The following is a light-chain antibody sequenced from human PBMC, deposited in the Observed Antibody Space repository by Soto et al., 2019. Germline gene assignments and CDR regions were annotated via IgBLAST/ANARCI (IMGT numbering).Light chain of an antibody. CDR1: QTVRSN. J-gene: IGKJ4*01. V-gene: IGKV3-11*01. CDR3: QQYSNWPLT. CDR2: GAS. Sequence: EIVLTQSPATLSLSPGERATLSCRASQTVRSNLAWYQQRPGQAPRLLIYGASSRATGIPARFSGSGSGTDFTLTISSLQPEDFAVYYCQQYSNWPLTFGGGTKVEIK.